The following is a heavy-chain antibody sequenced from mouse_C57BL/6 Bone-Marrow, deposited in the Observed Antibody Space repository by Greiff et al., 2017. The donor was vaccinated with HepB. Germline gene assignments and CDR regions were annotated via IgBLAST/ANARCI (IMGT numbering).Heavy chain of an antibody. J-gene: IGHJ1*03. CDR2: ISSGSSTI. CDR1: GFTFSDYG. Sequence: EVMLVESGGGLVKPGGSLKLSCAASGFTFSDYGMHWVRQAPEKGLEWVAYISSGSSTIYYADTVKGRFTISRDNAKNTLFLQMTSLRSEDTAMYYCARFDTTVVATDWYFDVWGTGTTVTVSS. D-gene: IGHD1-1*01. CDR3: ARFDTTVVATDWYFDV. V-gene: IGHV5-17*01.